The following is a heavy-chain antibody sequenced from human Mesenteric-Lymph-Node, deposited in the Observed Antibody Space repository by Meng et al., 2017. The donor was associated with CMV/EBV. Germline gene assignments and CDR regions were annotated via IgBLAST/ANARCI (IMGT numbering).Heavy chain of an antibody. D-gene: IGHD3-9*01. V-gene: IGHV3-48*04. CDR1: GFTFSSYW. CDR2: ISSCSRII. Sequence: GESLKISCAASGFTFSSYWMSWVRQAPGKGLEWVSYISSCSRIIYYADSVKGRFTISRDNAKNSLYLQMDSLRAEDTAVYFCARDRDDYDILTGYYFAFDIWGQGTMVTVSS. J-gene: IGHJ3*02. CDR3: ARDRDDYDILTGYYFAFDI.